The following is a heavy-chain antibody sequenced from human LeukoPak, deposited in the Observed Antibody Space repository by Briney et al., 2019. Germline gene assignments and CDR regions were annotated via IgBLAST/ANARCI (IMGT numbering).Heavy chain of an antibody. J-gene: IGHJ4*02. D-gene: IGHD3-9*01. CDR1: GGSISSSSYY. CDR2: IYNSGST. CDR3: ARRVGYYDILTGYSSTGEFDY. Sequence: SETLSLTCTVSGGSISSSSYYWGWIRQPPGKGLEWIGSIYNSGSTYYNPSLKSRVTISVDTSKNQFSLKLSSVTAADTAVYYCARRVGYYDILTGYSSTGEFDYWGQGTLVTVSS. V-gene: IGHV4-39*01.